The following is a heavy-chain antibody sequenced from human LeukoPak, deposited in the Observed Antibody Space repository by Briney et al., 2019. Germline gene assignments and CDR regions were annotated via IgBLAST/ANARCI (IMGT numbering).Heavy chain of an antibody. CDR2: ISSSGSTI. V-gene: IGHV3-11*04. D-gene: IGHD4-23*01. J-gene: IGHJ4*02. CDR1: GFTFSDYY. Sequence: RGSLRLSCAASGFTFSDYYMSWIRQAPGKVLEWVSYISSSGSTIYYADSVKGRFTISRDNAKNSLYLQMNSLRAEDTAVYYCASVGRRGGNSGDYWGQGTLVTVSS. CDR3: ASVGRRGGNSGDY.